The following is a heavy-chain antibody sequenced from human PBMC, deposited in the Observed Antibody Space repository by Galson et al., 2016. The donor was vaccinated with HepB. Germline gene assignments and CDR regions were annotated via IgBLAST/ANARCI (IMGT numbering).Heavy chain of an antibody. J-gene: IGHJ4*02. D-gene: IGHD4-11*01. V-gene: IGHV4-59*08. CDR3: ARLRRDDHSNHYYFNY. CDR1: GGSISGYY. CDR2: IYYSGTD. Sequence: SETLSLTCTVSGGSISGYYWSWIRQPPGKGLEWIGYIYYSGTDHYNPSLKSRVTISVDTSKNQFSLGLTSVTAADTAVYFIARLRRDDHSNHYYFNYWGQGTLVTVSS.